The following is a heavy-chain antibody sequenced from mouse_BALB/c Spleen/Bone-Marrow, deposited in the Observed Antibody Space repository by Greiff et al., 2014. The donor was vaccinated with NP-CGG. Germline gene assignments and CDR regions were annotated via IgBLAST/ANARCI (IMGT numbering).Heavy chain of an antibody. Sequence: EVQLQQSGPELVKPGASVKISCKASGYSFTGYFMNWVMQSHGKSLEWIGRINPYNGDTFYNQKFKGKATLTVDKSSSTAHMELRSLASEDSVVYYCARVTTDWYFDVWGAGTTVTVSS. CDR3: ARVTTDWYFDV. CDR2: INPYNGDT. D-gene: IGHD1-1*01. J-gene: IGHJ1*01. CDR1: GYSFTGYF. V-gene: IGHV1-20*02.